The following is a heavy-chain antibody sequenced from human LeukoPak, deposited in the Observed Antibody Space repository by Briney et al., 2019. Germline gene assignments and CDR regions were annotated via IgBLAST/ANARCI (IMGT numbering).Heavy chain of an antibody. Sequence: GGSLRLSCAASGFTFSSCGMHWVRQAPGKGLEWVAFIRYDGSDKYYEDSVKGRFTISRDNSKNTLYLQMNSLRAEDTAVYYCAKVGIAAAAGDYWGQGTLVTVPS. D-gene: IGHD6-13*01. CDR3: AKVGIAAAAGDY. V-gene: IGHV3-30*02. CDR2: IRYDGSDK. J-gene: IGHJ4*02. CDR1: GFTFSSCG.